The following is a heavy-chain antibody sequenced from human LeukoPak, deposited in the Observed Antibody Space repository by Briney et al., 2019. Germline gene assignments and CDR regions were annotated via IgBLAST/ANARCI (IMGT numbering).Heavy chain of an antibody. CDR1: GFTFDDYA. J-gene: IGHJ6*03. V-gene: IGHV3-43D*04. CDR2: ISWDGGST. Sequence: GGSLRLSCAASGFTFDDYAMHWVRHAPGKGLEWVSLISWDGGSTYYADSVKGRFTISRDNSKNSLYLQMNSLRAEDTALYYCAKDLYGSESYYLDVWGKGTTVTVSS. CDR3: AKDLYGSESYYLDV. D-gene: IGHD3-10*01.